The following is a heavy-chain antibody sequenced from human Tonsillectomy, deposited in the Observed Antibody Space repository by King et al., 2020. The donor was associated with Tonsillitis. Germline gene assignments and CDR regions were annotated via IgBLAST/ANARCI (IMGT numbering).Heavy chain of an antibody. CDR1: GFTFSSYG. D-gene: IGHD5-18*01. V-gene: IGHV3-30*18. CDR2: ISYDGSNK. Sequence: VQLVESGGGVVQPGRSLRLSCAASGFTFSSYGMHWVRQAPGKGLEWVAVISYDGSNKYYADSVKGRFTISRDNSKNTLYLQMNSLRAEDTAVYYCAKVNSYGSYYYYSYMDVWGKGTTVTVSS. CDR3: AKVNSYGSYYYYSYMDV. J-gene: IGHJ6*03.